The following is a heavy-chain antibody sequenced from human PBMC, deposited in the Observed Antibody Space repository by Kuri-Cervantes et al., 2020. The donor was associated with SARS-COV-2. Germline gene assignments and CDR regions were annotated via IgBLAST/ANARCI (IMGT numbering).Heavy chain of an antibody. CDR2: TWYDGSNK. J-gene: IGHJ4*02. CDR3: ARGIRDSDY. CDR1: GFTFSSYG. Sequence: GESLKISCAASGFTFSSYGMHWVRQAPGKGLEGVAVTWYDGSNKYYADSVEGRFTISRDNSKNTLYLQMDNLRAEDTAVYYCARGIRDSDYWGQGTLVTVSS. V-gene: IGHV3-33*01.